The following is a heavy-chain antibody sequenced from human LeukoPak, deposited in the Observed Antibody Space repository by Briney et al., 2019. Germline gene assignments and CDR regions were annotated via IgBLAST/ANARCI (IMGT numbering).Heavy chain of an antibody. J-gene: IGHJ4*02. CDR3: ASAVAGTRNFDY. CDR2: ISSSSHTR. CDR1: GFTLSDYY. Sequence: GGSLRLSCAASGFTLSDYYMSWIRQAPGKGLEWLSYISSSSHTRYYADSVKGRSTISRDNAKNSLYLQMNSLRAEDTAVYYCASAVAGTRNFDYWGQGTLVTVSS. D-gene: IGHD6-19*01. V-gene: IGHV3-11*01.